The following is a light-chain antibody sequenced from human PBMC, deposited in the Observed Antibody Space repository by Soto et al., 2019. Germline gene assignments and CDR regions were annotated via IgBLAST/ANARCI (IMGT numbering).Light chain of an antibody. J-gene: IGLJ3*02. CDR2: EVS. V-gene: IGLV2-14*01. CDR3: SSYTSSSTGV. CDR1: RSNIGAGYD. Sequence: QSVLTQPPSVSGVPGQKITISCTGSRSNIGAGYDVHWYQQFRGTAPKLMIYEVSNRPSGVSNRFSGSKSGNTASLTISGLQAEDEADYYCSSYTSSSTGVFGGGTKLTVL.